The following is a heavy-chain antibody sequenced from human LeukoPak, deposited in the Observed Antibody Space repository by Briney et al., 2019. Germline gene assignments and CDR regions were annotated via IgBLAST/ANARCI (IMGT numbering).Heavy chain of an antibody. Sequence: SETLSLTCTVSGGSTSSYYWSWIRQPPGKGLEWIGYIYYSGSTNYNPSLKSRVTISVDTSKNQFSLKLSSVTAADTAVYYCARTPYYYGSGSYYYRFDPWGQGTLVTVSS. CDR1: GGSTSSYY. V-gene: IGHV4-59*01. J-gene: IGHJ5*02. CDR3: ARTPYYYGSGSYYYRFDP. CDR2: IYYSGST. D-gene: IGHD3-10*01.